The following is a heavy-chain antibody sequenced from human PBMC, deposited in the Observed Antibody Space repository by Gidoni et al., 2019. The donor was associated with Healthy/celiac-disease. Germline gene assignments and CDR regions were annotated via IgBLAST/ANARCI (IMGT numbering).Heavy chain of an antibody. Sequence: EVQLVESGGGLVQPGGSLRLSCAASGFTFSSYSMTWVRQAPGKGLEWVSYISSSSSTIYYADSVKGRFTISRDNAKNSLYLQMNSLRDEDTAVYYCARAGGGYDSSGYYFSGTFDYWGQGTLVTVSS. CDR2: ISSSSSTI. J-gene: IGHJ4*02. CDR3: ARAGGGYDSSGYYFSGTFDY. CDR1: GFTFSSYS. D-gene: IGHD3-22*01. V-gene: IGHV3-48*02.